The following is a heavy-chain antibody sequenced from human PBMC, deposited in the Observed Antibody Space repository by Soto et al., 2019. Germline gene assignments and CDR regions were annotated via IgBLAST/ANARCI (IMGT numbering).Heavy chain of an antibody. J-gene: IGHJ4*02. CDR3: ARDSGIGSSWYNGVY. Sequence: QVQLQESGPGLVKPSQTLSLTCTVSGGSISSGGYYWSWIRQHPGKGLEWIGYIYYSGSTYYNPSLQSRVTISVDTSKIQFSLKLSSVTAADTAVYYGARDSGIGSSWYNGVYWGQGTLVTVSS. V-gene: IGHV4-31*03. CDR1: GGSISSGGYY. CDR2: IYYSGST. D-gene: IGHD6-13*01.